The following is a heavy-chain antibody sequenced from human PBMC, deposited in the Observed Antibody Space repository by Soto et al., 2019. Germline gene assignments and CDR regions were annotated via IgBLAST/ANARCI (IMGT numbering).Heavy chain of an antibody. Sequence: GGSLRLSCAASGFTFSSYAMSWVRQAPGKGLEWVSAISGSGVSTYYTDSVKGRFTISRDNSKNTLYVQMNSLRAEDTAVYYCAKRASGSYFDYWGQGTQVTVSS. CDR2: ISGSGVST. CDR3: AKRASGSYFDY. J-gene: IGHJ4*02. V-gene: IGHV3-23*01. CDR1: GFTFSSYA. D-gene: IGHD3-10*01.